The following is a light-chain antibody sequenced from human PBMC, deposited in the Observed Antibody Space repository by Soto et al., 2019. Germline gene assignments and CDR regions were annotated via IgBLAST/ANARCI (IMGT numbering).Light chain of an antibody. CDR2: GAS. CDR1: QSVSASY. V-gene: IGKV3-20*01. Sequence: EIVLTQSPGTLSLSPGERATLSCRSTQSVSASYLAWYQQKPGQAPRLLIYGASFRATGIPDRFSGSGSATDFTLTISRLEPEDFAVYYCQHYCSSFRTFGQGTKVEIK. J-gene: IGKJ1*01. CDR3: QHYCSSFRT.